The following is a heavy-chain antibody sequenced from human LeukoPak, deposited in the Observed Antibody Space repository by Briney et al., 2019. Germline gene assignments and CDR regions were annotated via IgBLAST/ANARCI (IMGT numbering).Heavy chain of an antibody. J-gene: IGHJ4*02. Sequence: SETLSLTCAVYGGPFSGYYWSWIRQPPGKGLEWIGEIKHSGSTNYNPSLKSRVTISLDTSRDQFSLRLSSVTAADTAVYYCARHGSRAVAGYFDSWGQGTLVSVSS. CDR1: GGPFSGYY. V-gene: IGHV4-34*01. D-gene: IGHD6-19*01. CDR2: IKHSGST. CDR3: ARHGSRAVAGYFDS.